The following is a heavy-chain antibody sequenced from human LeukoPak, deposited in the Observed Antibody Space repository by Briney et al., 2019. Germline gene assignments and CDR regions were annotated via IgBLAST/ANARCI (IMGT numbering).Heavy chain of an antibody. CDR2: IRYDGSNK. D-gene: IGHD3-22*01. CDR1: GFTFSSYG. CDR3: ARGKYDSGGYYLDY. V-gene: IGHV3-30*02. J-gene: IGHJ4*02. Sequence: GGSLRLSCAASGFTFSSYGMHWVRQAPGKGLEWVAFIRYDGSNKYYADSVKGRFTISRDNSKNTLYLQMNSLRAEDTAVYYCARGKYDSGGYYLDYWGQGTLVTVSS.